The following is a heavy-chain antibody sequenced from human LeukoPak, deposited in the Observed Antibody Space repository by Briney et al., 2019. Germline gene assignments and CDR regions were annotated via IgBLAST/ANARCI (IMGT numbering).Heavy chain of an antibody. CDR2: ISYSGST. CDR1: GGSVSSGTYY. V-gene: IGHV4-61*01. CDR3: ARRSVGGGERSDY. Sequence: KPSETLSLTCSVSGGSVSSGTYYWTRIRQPPGKGLEWIGYISYSGSTNYNPSLKSRVTISADTSKNQFSLKLSSVTAADTAVYYCARRSVGGGERSDYWGQGILVTVSS. D-gene: IGHD3-16*01. J-gene: IGHJ4*02.